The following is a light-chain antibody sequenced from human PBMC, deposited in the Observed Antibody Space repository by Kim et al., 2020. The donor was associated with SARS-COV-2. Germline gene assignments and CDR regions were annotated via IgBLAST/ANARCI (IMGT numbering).Light chain of an antibody. Sequence: PSPTARTTFAGTNIGIRSVPVYRHNPCQAPVLVFYYYRDRPPAIPERFSFSNSGNTATPTLSRVEAGDEADYYCQVWDSCSDPPVFGGGTQLTVL. V-gene: IGLV3-21*02. CDR2: YYR. CDR3: QVWDSCSDPPV. J-gene: IGLJ3*02. CDR1: NIGIRS.